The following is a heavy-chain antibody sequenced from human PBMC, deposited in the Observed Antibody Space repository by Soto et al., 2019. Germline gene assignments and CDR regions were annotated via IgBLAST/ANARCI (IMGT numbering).Heavy chain of an antibody. CDR2: ISAYNGNT. D-gene: IGHD6-13*01. CDR3: ARGSPDYSSSWYFDY. CDR1: GYTFTSYG. J-gene: IGHJ4*02. Sequence: ASVKVSCKASGYTFTSYGISWVRQAPGQGLEWMGWISAYNGNTNYAQKLQGRVTMTTDTSTSTAYMELRSLRSDDTAVYYCARGSPDYSSSWYFDYWGQGTLVTSPQ. V-gene: IGHV1-18*01.